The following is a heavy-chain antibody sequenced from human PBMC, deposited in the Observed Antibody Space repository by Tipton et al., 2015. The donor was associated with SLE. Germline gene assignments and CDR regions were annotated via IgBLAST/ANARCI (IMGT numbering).Heavy chain of an antibody. CDR3: ARIATGIAAVAGY. Sequence: SLRLSCAASGFTFSSYGMHWVRQAPGKGLEWVAFIRYDGSNKYYADSVKGRFTISRDNSKNTLYLQMNSLRAEDTAVYYCARIATGIAAVAGYWGQGTLVTVSS. D-gene: IGHD6-13*01. V-gene: IGHV3-33*01. CDR2: IRYDGSNK. J-gene: IGHJ4*02. CDR1: GFTFSSYG.